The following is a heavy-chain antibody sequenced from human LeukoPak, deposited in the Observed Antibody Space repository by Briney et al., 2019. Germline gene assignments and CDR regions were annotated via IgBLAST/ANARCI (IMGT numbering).Heavy chain of an antibody. CDR2: LKQDGSQI. Sequence: GGSLRLSCAASGFTFRTYWMAWVRQAPGKGLEWVANLKQDGSQINYVDSVKGRFTISRDNAKNSLYLQMNSLRAEDTAVYYCVKGAGFILDWWGQGTLVTVSS. CDR1: GFTFRTYW. V-gene: IGHV3-7*01. J-gene: IGHJ4*01. D-gene: IGHD5-12*01. CDR3: VKGAGFILDW.